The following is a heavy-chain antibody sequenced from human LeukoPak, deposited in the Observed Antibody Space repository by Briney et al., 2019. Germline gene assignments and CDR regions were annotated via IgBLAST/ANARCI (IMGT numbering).Heavy chain of an antibody. CDR2: IWYDGSNK. CDR1: GFTFCNYG. CDR3: ARGPGVGATGTHFDY. D-gene: IGHD1-26*01. V-gene: IGHV3-33*01. J-gene: IGHJ4*02. Sequence: GGSLRLSCAASGFTFCNYGMDWVRQAPGKGLEWVAVIWYDGSNKNYVDSVKGRFTISRDNSKNTLYLQMNSLRAEDMAVYYCARGPGVGATGTHFDYWGQGTLVTVSS.